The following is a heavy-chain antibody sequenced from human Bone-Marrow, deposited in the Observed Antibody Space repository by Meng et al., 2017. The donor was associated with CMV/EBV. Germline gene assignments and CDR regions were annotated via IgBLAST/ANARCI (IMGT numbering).Heavy chain of an antibody. CDR1: GGSFSNYY. CDR3: AIGRYCSGGSCYSEDY. D-gene: IGHD2-15*01. Sequence: SQTLSLTCAVYGGSFSNYYWSWTRQSPGKGLEWIGEINHRASPNYNPSLKSRVTISGDTSKNQFSLRLTSVTAADTAVYYCAIGRYCSGGSCYSEDYWGQGTLVTVSS. J-gene: IGHJ4*02. CDR2: INHRASP. V-gene: IGHV4-34*01.